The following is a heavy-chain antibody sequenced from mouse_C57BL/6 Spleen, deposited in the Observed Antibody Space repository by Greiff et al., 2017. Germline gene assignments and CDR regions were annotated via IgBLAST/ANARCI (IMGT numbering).Heavy chain of an antibody. CDR1: GYAFSSSW. Sequence: VQLQQSGPELVKPGASVKISCKASGYAFSSSWMNWVKQRPGKGLEWIGRIYPGDGDTNYNGKFKGKATLTADKSSSTAYMQLSSLTSEDSAVYFCARRSGSSYWYFDVWGTGTTVTVSS. CDR2: IYPGDGDT. D-gene: IGHD1-1*01. J-gene: IGHJ1*03. CDR3: ARRSGSSYWYFDV. V-gene: IGHV1-82*01.